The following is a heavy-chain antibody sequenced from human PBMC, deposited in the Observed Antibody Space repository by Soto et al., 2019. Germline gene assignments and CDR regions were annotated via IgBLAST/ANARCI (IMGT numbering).Heavy chain of an antibody. Sequence: ASVKVSCKASGYTFTGYYMHWVRQAPGQGLEWMGWINPNSGGTNYAQKFQGWVTMTRDTSISTAYMELSRLRSDDTAVYYCARNTGYSSSWGYYYYYGMDVWGQGTTVTVSS. V-gene: IGHV1-2*04. J-gene: IGHJ6*02. CDR2: INPNSGGT. CDR3: ARNTGYSSSWGYYYYYGMDV. CDR1: GYTFTGYY. D-gene: IGHD6-13*01.